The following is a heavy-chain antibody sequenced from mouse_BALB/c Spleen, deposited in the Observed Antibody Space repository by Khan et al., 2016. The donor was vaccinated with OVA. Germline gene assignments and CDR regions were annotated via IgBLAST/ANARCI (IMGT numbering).Heavy chain of an antibody. CDR2: IYWDDDK. D-gene: IGHD2-3*01. V-gene: IGHV8-12*01. CDR1: GFSLSSSGMG. CDR3: ARGTWLLHYAMDS. Sequence: QVTLKESGPGILQPSQTLSLTCSFSGFSLSSSGMGVNWIRQPSGKGLEWLAHIYWDDDKRYNPSLKSRLTISRDTPRNQVFLQITSADTADTAPSACARGTWLLHYAMDSWGQGTSVTVSS. J-gene: IGHJ4*01.